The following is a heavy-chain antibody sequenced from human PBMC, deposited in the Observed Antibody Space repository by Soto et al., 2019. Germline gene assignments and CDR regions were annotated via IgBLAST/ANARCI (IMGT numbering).Heavy chain of an antibody. CDR1: GYSIRSGYY. Sequence: ASETLSLTCSVSGYSIRSGYYWGWVRQAPGKGLEWLGSVYHNGIMFHNPSFQSRVTISVDTSKNQFSLNLRSVTAADTAVYYCAALWFGELAFNYWGHGILVTVSS. V-gene: IGHV4-38-2*02. D-gene: IGHD3-10*01. J-gene: IGHJ4*01. CDR2: VYHNGIM. CDR3: AALWFGELAFNY.